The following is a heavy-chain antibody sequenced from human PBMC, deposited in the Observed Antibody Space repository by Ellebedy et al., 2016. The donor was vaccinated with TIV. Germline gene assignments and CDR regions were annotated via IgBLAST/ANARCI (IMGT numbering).Heavy chain of an antibody. Sequence: GGSLRLXXAVSGFSFRTYAMHWVRQAPGKGLEWVAVISYDGSNKYYADSVKGRFTISRDNSKNTMYLQMNSLRVEDTAVYYCASLYMVGEQLVLKFHDMDVWGKGTTVTVSS. D-gene: IGHD6-6*01. CDR1: GFSFRTYA. J-gene: IGHJ6*03. CDR3: ASLYMVGEQLVLKFHDMDV. V-gene: IGHV3-30-3*01. CDR2: ISYDGSNK.